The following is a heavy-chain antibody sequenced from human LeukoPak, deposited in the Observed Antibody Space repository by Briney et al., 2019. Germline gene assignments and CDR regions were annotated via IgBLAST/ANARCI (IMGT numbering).Heavy chain of an antibody. Sequence: SETLSLTCAVSGGSFSGYYWSWIRQPPGKGLEWIGEINHSGSTNYNPSLKSRVTISVDTSKNQFSLKLSSVTAADTAVYYCARGRYIVLMVYAPTKNWFDPWGQGTLVTVSS. V-gene: IGHV4-34*01. CDR2: INHSGST. CDR1: GGSFSGYY. D-gene: IGHD2-8*01. CDR3: ARGRYIVLMVYAPTKNWFDP. J-gene: IGHJ5*02.